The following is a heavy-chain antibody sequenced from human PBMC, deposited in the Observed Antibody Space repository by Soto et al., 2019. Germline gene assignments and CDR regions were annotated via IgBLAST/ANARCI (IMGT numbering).Heavy chain of an antibody. CDR1: GYSFTSYW. V-gene: IGHV5-51*01. J-gene: IGHJ6*02. CDR2: IYPGDSDT. CDR3: ARTSAAGKYYYGMDV. Sequence: TGESLKISCKGSGYSFTSYWIGWVRQMPGKGLEWMGIIYPGDSDTRYSPSFQGQVTISADKSISTAYLQWSSLKASGTAMYYCARTSAAGKYYYGMDVWGQGTTVTVSS. D-gene: IGHD6-13*01.